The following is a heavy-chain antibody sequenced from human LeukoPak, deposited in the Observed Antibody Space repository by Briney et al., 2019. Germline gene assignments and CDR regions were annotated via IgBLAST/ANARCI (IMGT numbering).Heavy chain of an antibody. V-gene: IGHV3-21*04. J-gene: IGHJ6*02. D-gene: IGHD3-10*01. Sequence: GGSLRLSCAASGFTFSSYSMNWVRQAPGKGLEWVSSISSSSSYIYYADSVKGRFTISRDNAKNSLYLQMNSLRAEDTALYYCAKDVGMGRRDYYYYGMDVWGQGTTVTVSS. CDR3: AKDVGMGRRDYYYYGMDV. CDR2: ISSSSSYI. CDR1: GFTFSSYS.